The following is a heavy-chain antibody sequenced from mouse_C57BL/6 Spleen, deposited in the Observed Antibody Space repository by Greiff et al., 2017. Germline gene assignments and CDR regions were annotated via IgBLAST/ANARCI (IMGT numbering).Heavy chain of an antibody. V-gene: IGHV1-69*01. D-gene: IGHD2-1*01. J-gene: IGHJ4*01. Sequence: QVQLQQPGAELVMPGASVKLSCKASGYTFTSYWMHWVKQRPGQGLEWIGEIDPSDSYTNYNQKFKGKSTLTVDKSSSTAYMQLSSLTSEDSAVYYCARRRRNYGNYYAMDYWGQGTSVTVSS. CDR3: ARRRRNYGNYYAMDY. CDR1: GYTFTSYW. CDR2: IDPSDSYT.